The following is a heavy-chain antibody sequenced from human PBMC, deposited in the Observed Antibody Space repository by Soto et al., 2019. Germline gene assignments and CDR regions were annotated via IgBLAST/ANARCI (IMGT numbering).Heavy chain of an antibody. D-gene: IGHD4-17*01. CDR3: AKEWQATTVTLPAY. V-gene: IGHV3-23*01. CDR2: IGRSGVST. Sequence: PGGSLRLSCAASGFTFSTYVMNWVRQAPGKGLAWVSAIGRSGVSTYYADSVKGRFTISRDNSKNTLYLQMNSLRAEDTAVYYCAKEWQATTVTLPAYWGQGTLVTVSS. J-gene: IGHJ4*02. CDR1: GFTFSTYV.